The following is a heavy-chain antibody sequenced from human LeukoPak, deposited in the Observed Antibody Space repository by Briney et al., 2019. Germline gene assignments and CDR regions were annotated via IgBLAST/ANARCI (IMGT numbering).Heavy chain of an antibody. J-gene: IGHJ4*02. Sequence: GGSLRLSCAASVFIFSSYVMSWVRQAPGKGLEWVSGISGSGGSTYYADSGKGRFTISRDNSKNTVHLQMNSLRAEDTAIYYCAKGGSGWLFDYWGQGTLVTVSS. CDR2: ISGSGGST. CDR1: VFIFSSYV. CDR3: AKGGSGWLFDY. D-gene: IGHD6-19*01. V-gene: IGHV3-23*01.